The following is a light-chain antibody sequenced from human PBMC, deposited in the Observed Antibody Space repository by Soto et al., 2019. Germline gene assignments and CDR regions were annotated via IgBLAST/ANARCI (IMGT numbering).Light chain of an antibody. CDR1: QGISSY. V-gene: IGKV1-9*01. CDR2: AAS. J-gene: IGKJ3*01. CDR3: HHLNSSRRT. Sequence: DIQLTQSPSFLSASVGDRATITCRASQGISSYLAWYQQKPGKAPKLLIYAASTLQSGVPSRFSGSGSGTEFSLTISSLQPDDFATYYWHHLNSSRRTFGPGTKVDIK.